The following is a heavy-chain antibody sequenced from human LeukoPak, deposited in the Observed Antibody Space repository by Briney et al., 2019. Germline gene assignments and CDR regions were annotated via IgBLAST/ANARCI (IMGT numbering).Heavy chain of an antibody. CDR3: ARDSWAYCGGDCYNYYGLDV. CDR1: GYTFTRYA. V-gene: IGHV1-18*01. CDR2: ISAYNGNT. D-gene: IGHD2-21*02. J-gene: IGHJ6*02. Sequence: ASVKVSCKASGYTFTRYAISWVRQAPGQGLEWMGWISAYNGNTSYVQKLQGRVTMTTDTSTSTAYMELRSLRSDDTAVYYCARDSWAYCGGDCYNYYGLDVWGQGTTVTVSS.